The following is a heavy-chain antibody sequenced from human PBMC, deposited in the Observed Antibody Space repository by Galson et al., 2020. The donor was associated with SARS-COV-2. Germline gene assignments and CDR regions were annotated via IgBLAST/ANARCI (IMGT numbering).Heavy chain of an antibody. J-gene: IGHJ6*02. CDR2: ISYDGSNK. CDR3: ARALWGNYYYGMDV. Sequence: GGSLRLSCAASGFTFSSYAMHWVRQAPGKGLERVAVISYDGSNKYYVASVKGRFTISRDNSKNTLSLQMDSLRAEDTAVYYCARALWGNYYYGMDVWCQGTTVTVSS. D-gene: IGHD3-16*01. V-gene: IGHV3-30-3*01. CDR1: GFTFSSYA.